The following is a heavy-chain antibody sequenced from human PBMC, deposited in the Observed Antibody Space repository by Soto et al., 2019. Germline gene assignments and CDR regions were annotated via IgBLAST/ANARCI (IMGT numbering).Heavy chain of an antibody. CDR3: ARRYDFWSGYLYYYYMDV. CDR1: GGSISSYY. Sequence: QVQLQESGPGLVKPSETLSLTCTVSGGSISSYYWSWIRQPPGKGLEWIGYIYYSGSTNYNPSHKSRVTISVDTSKNQFSLKLSSVTAADTAVYYCARRYDFWSGYLYYYYMDVWGKGTTVTVSS. J-gene: IGHJ6*03. V-gene: IGHV4-59*08. D-gene: IGHD3-3*01. CDR2: IYYSGST.